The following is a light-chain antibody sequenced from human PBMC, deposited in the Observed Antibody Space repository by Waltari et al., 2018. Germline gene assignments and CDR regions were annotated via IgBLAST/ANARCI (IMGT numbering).Light chain of an antibody. CDR3: QSYVSSLTGSWV. V-gene: IGLV1-40*01. CDR2: GNT. J-gene: IGLJ3*02. CDR1: GSNIGAGYD. Sequence: QSVLTQPPSVSAAPVLRVTISCTGSGSNIGAGYDVHWYQQLPVTAPNLLTSGNTNRPSGVPDRFSCSKSVTSGSLAITGLQAEDEAYYYFQSYVSSLTGSWVFGGGTKLTVL.